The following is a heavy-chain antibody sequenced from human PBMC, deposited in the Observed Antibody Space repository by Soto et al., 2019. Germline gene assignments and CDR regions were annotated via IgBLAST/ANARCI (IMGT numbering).Heavy chain of an antibody. CDR1: GFPFSSFS. J-gene: IGHJ4*02. CDR3: ARVTAGSGSYQIDL. D-gene: IGHD3-10*01. V-gene: IGHV3-21*02. Sequence: QLVESGGGLVKPGGSLRLSCVASGFPFSSFSLNWIRQAPGKGLEWVSSIGRVSTYIYYADSVRGRFTVSRDNAKNSVYLQMNGLTAEDSGISYCARVTAGSGSYQIDLWGQGTLVTVSS. CDR2: IGRVSTYI.